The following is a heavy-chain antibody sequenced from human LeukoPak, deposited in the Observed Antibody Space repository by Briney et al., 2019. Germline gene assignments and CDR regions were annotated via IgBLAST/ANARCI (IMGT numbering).Heavy chain of an antibody. V-gene: IGHV5-51*01. CDR2: IYPGDSDT. J-gene: IGHJ5*02. CDR1: GYSFTSCW. CDR3: ARCDSSWYQFDP. Sequence: GESLKISFKGSGYSFTSCWIGWVRPMPGKGLEWMGIIYPGDSDTRYSPSFQGEVTISAEKSITTAYLQWNSLKASDTAMYYCARCDSSWYQFDPWGQGTLVTVSS. D-gene: IGHD6-13*01.